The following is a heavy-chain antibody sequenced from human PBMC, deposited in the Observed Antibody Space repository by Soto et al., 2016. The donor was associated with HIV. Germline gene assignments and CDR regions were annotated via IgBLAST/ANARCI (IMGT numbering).Heavy chain of an antibody. J-gene: IGHJ3*02. CDR2: IIPIFGTA. Sequence: QVQLVQSGAEVKRPGASVKISCKTSGFNFNAHFIHWVRQAPGQGLEWMGGIIPIFGTANYAQKFQGRVTITADESTSTAYMELSSLRSEDTAVYYCARALSASRIAVADAFDIWGQGTMVTVSS. D-gene: IGHD6-19*01. CDR1: GFNFNAHF. V-gene: IGHV1-69*01. CDR3: ARALSASRIAVADAFDI.